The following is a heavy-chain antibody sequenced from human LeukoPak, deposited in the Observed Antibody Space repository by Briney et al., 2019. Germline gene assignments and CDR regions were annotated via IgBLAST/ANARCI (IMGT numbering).Heavy chain of an antibody. V-gene: IGHV3-7*01. Sequence: PGGSLRLSCAASGFTFTSHWMSWVRQAPGKGLEWVANIKLDGGEKYYMDFVKGRFTISRDNAKNSLYLQMNSLRAEDTAVYYCAREARGGPMVPPNFDYWGQGTLVTVSS. CDR2: IKLDGGEK. D-gene: IGHD3-10*01. CDR3: AREARGGPMVPPNFDY. J-gene: IGHJ4*02. CDR1: GFTFTSHW.